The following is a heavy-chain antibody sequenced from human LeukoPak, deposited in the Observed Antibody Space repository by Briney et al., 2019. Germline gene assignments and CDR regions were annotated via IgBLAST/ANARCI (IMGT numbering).Heavy chain of an antibody. Sequence: EASAKVSCKASGYTFTSYAMHWVRQAPGQRLEWMGWINAGNGNTKYSQKFQGRVTITRDTSASTAYMELSSLRPEDTAVYYCARGPRAEWLNIDYWGQGTLVTVSS. CDR1: GYTFTSYA. J-gene: IGHJ4*02. CDR3: ARGPRAEWLNIDY. D-gene: IGHD5-12*01. V-gene: IGHV1-3*01. CDR2: INAGNGNT.